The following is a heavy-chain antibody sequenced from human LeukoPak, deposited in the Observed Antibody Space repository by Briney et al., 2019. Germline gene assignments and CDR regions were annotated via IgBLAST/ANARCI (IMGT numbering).Heavy chain of an antibody. CDR2: INTNSGGT. CDR3: AKGGLQTRNWYFAL. CDR1: GYTFTGYY. J-gene: IGHJ2*01. V-gene: IGHV1-2*02. D-gene: IGHD5-18*01. Sequence: GASVKVSCKASGYTFTGYYIHWVRQAPGQGLEWMGWINTNSGGTNHAQKFQGRVTMTRDTSISTAYMELSRLRSDDTAVYYCAKGGLQTRNWYFALWGRGTLVTVSS.